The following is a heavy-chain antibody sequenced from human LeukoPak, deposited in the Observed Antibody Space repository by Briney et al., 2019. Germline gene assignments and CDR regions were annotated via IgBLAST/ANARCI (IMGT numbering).Heavy chain of an antibody. D-gene: IGHD3-16*01. V-gene: IGHV3-30-3*01. CDR2: MSYDGSKI. CDR1: GFTFGDYA. J-gene: IGHJ4*02. CDR3: ARGESYRFDY. Sequence: GGSLRLSCAASGFTFGDYAMHWVRQAPGKGLEWVSVMSYDGSKIYYADSVKGRYTISRDNSKNTLYLQMGSLRAEDTAVYYCARGESYRFDYWGQGTLVTVSS.